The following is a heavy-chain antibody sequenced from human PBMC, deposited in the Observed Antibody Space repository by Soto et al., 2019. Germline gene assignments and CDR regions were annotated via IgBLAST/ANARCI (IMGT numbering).Heavy chain of an antibody. D-gene: IGHD1-1*01. Sequence: SETLSLTCTVSGGSISTINYYWGWIRQPPGKGLQWIGSIYYSGNTYYNPSLKSRVTISVDTSKNQFSLKLSSLTAADTAVYYCARLGPRPFDYWGQGTLVTVSS. CDR3: ARLGPRPFDY. J-gene: IGHJ4*02. V-gene: IGHV4-39*01. CDR2: IYYSGNT. CDR1: GGSISTINYY.